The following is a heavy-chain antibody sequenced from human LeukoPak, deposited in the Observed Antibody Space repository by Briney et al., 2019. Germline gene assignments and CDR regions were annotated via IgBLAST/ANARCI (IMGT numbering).Heavy chain of an antibody. CDR3: ARGQVTMIVA. Sequence: GGSLRLSCAASGFTFSDDYMSWLRQTPGKGLEWVSYISSTSSYTDYADSVKGRFTISRDNAKNSLYLQMNSLRAEDTAVYYCARGQVTMIVAWGQGTMVTVSS. CDR2: ISSTSSYT. D-gene: IGHD3-22*01. CDR1: GFTFSDDY. J-gene: IGHJ3*01. V-gene: IGHV3-11*05.